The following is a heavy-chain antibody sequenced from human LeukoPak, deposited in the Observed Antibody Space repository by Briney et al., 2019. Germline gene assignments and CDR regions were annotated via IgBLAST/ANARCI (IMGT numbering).Heavy chain of an antibody. J-gene: IGHJ4*02. V-gene: IGHV1-69-2*01. CDR3: ARSRYYHGSGSYYNVDY. D-gene: IGHD3-10*01. Sequence: ASVKISCKVSGYTSTDYYMHWVQQAPGKGLEWMGLVDPEDGETIYAEKFQGRVTITADTSTDTAYMELSSLRSEDTAVYYCARSRYYHGSGSYYNVDYWGQGTLVTVSS. CDR2: VDPEDGET. CDR1: GYTSTDYY.